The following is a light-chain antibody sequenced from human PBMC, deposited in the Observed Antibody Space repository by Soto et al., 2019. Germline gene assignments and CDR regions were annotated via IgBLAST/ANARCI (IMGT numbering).Light chain of an antibody. CDR2: GAS. CDR1: QSVSSNY. Sequence: EIVLTQSPGTLSLSPGERATLSCRASQSVSSNYLAWYQRKPGQAPRLLIYGASSRAIDIPNRFSGSGSGTDFTRTITRLEPEDFAVYYCQQYCSSPPTFGQGTKVEI. J-gene: IGKJ1*01. V-gene: IGKV3-20*01. CDR3: QQYCSSPPT.